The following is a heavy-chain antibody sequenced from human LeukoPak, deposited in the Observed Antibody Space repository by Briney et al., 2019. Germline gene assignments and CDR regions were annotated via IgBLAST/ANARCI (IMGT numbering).Heavy chain of an antibody. CDR2: IKHDGSEK. J-gene: IGHJ1*01. V-gene: IGHV3-7*01. CDR3: ARGAQYSQH. Sequence: GGSLRLSCVASGFTFTSYWMSWVRQAPGKGLEWVAIIKHDGSEKYYVGSVKGRFTISRDNAENSLYLQMNSLRAEDTAVYYCARGAQYSQHWGQGTLVTVSS. CDR1: GFTFTSYW.